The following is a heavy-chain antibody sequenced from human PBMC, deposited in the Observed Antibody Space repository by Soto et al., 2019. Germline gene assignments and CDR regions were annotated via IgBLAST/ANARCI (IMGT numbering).Heavy chain of an antibody. CDR1: GFTFSMYS. V-gene: IGHV3-7*03. Sequence: PGGSLRLSCEVSGFTFSMYSLSGVRQSPGKGLEWVAEIPQDRVDGHYADSVKGRFIISRDNGKNSLHLQLNNLRAEDTAVYYCARDHLILPAHDFFYGSDVWGRGATVTVSS. J-gene: IGHJ6*02. CDR3: ARDHLILPAHDFFYGSDV. CDR2: IPQDRVDG. D-gene: IGHD2-21*02.